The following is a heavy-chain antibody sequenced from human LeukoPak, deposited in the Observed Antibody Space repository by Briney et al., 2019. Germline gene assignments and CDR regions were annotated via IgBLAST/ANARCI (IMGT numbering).Heavy chain of an antibody. V-gene: IGHV4-31*03. Sequence: PSQTLSLTCTVSGDFIRSDGCYWSWLRQHPGKGLEWIGYIYSTGSTYYKPSLKSRVTMSVDTPGNRFSLQLTSVTAADTAVYYCARVGRISTARGVTRPNYFDYWGQGTLVTVSS. J-gene: IGHJ4*02. CDR3: ARVGRISTARGVTRPNYFDY. CDR2: IYSTGST. D-gene: IGHD3-10*01. CDR1: GDFIRSDGCY.